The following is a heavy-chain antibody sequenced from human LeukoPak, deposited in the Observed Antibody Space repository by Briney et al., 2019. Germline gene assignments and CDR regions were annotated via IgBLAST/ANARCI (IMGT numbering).Heavy chain of an antibody. CDR3: ARPIYYYDRSGEYDY. CDR1: GYSISKGSY. Sequence: PSETLSLTFTVSGYSISKGSYWGWARQPPGKGLEWIGSIYHSGSTYYNPSLKSRVTISVDTSKNQFSLKLSSVTAADTAVYYCARPIYYYDRSGEYDYWGQGTLVTVSS. D-gene: IGHD3-22*01. J-gene: IGHJ4*02. CDR2: IYHSGST. V-gene: IGHV4-38-2*02.